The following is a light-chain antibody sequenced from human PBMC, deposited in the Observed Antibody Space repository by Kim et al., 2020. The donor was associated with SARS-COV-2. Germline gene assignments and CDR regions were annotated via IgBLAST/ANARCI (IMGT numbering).Light chain of an antibody. V-gene: IGKV1-16*02. CDR2: AAS. CDR1: QGISKY. J-gene: IGKJ4*01. Sequence: AAVADRVTLTWRASQGISKYLAWFPQTPGKAPKSLIYAASILQSGVPSKFSGSGSGTDFTLTISSLQPEDFATYYCQQYYSYSLTFGGGTKVDSK. CDR3: QQYYSYSLT.